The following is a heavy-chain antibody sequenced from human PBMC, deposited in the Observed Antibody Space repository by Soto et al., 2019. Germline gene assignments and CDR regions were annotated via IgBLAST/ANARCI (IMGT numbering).Heavy chain of an antibody. J-gene: IGHJ6*03. V-gene: IGHV1-18*01. Sequence: QVQLVQSGAEVKKPGASVKVSCKASGYTFTSYGISWVRQAPGQGLEWMGWISAYNGNTNYAQKLQGRVTMTTDTSTSTAYMELRSLRSDDTAVYYCARNGASCSSTSCYGCYYMDVWGKGTTVTVSS. CDR1: GYTFTSYG. CDR3: ARNGASCSSTSCYGCYYMDV. CDR2: ISAYNGNT. D-gene: IGHD2-2*01.